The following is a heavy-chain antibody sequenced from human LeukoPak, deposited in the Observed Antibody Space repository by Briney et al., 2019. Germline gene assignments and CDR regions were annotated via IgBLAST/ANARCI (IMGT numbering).Heavy chain of an antibody. CDR1: GGSLSSGDYY. J-gene: IGHJ5*02. CDR3: ARAPGHFDYVWGSSWYDP. Sequence: SQTLSLTCTVSGGSLSSGDYYWSWIPQPPGKGLEWIGYYYYSGSTYYNPSLKSRVTISVDTSMNKSSLKLSTVTAEDTAVYYCARAPGHFDYVWGSSWYDPGRGGPLVTFS. D-gene: IGHD3-16*01. CDR2: YYYSGST. V-gene: IGHV4-30-4*01.